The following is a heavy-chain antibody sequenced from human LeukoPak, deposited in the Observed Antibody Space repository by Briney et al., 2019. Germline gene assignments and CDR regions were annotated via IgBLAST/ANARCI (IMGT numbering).Heavy chain of an antibody. CDR1: GFTFSSYA. CDR2: IKQDGSEK. V-gene: IGHV3-7*03. J-gene: IGHJ4*02. Sequence: PGGSLRLSCAASGFTFSSYAMHWVRQAPGKGLEWVANIKQDGSEKYYADSVKGRFIIPRDNAKNALYLQMSSLRAEDTAIYYCARRYFDYWGQGTLVTVSS. CDR3: ARRYFDY.